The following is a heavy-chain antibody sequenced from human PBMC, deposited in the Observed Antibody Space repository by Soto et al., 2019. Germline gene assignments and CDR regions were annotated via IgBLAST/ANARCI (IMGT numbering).Heavy chain of an antibody. J-gene: IGHJ6*02. CDR1: GYTFTGYY. D-gene: IGHD4-4*01. CDR2: INPNSGGT. Sequence: ASVKVSCKASGYTFTGYYMHWVRQAPGQGLEWMGWINPNSGGTNYAQKFQGWVTMTRDTSISTAYMELSRLRSDDTAVYYCASHIGEGYSNYGGNYYYYYGMDVWGQGTTVTVSS. CDR3: ASHIGEGYSNYGGNYYYYYGMDV. V-gene: IGHV1-2*04.